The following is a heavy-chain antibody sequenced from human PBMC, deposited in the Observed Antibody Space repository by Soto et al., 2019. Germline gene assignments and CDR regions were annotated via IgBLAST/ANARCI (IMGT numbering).Heavy chain of an antibody. D-gene: IGHD3-9*01. CDR1: GYXFATHL. CDR3: ARLELTGLDN. CDR2: IYPGYSDT. J-gene: IGHJ4*02. V-gene: IGHV5-51*01. Sequence: EXLEICCTCSGYXFATHLLAWVRQMPGKGLALMGIIYPGYSDTRYRPSFQGHVTISADKSFSTAYLKWRSLNASDTAIYFFARLELTGLDNWGQGTPGTVSS.